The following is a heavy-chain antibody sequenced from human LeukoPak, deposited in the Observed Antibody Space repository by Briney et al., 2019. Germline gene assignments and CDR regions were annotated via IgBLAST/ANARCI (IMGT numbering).Heavy chain of an antibody. J-gene: IGHJ4*02. CDR3: ASLLTYSSSWYYFDY. Sequence: PSETLSLTCTVSGGSISSSSYYWGWIRQPPGKGLEWIGSIYYGGSTYYNPSLKSRVTISVDTSRNQFSLKVSSVTAADTAVYYCASLLTYSSSWYYFDYWGQGTLATVSS. CDR1: GGSISSSSYY. V-gene: IGHV4-39*07. D-gene: IGHD6-13*01. CDR2: IYYGGST.